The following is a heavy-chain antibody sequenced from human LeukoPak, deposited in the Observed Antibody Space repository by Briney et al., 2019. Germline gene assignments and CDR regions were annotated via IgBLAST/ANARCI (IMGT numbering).Heavy chain of an antibody. J-gene: IGHJ5*02. CDR2: ISAYNGNT. V-gene: IGHV1-18*01. CDR1: GYTFTSYG. D-gene: IGHD3-22*01. Sequence: ASVKVSCKASGYTFTSYGISWVRQAPGQGLEWMGWISAYNGNTNYAQKLQGRVTTTTDTSTSTAYMELRSLRSDDTAVYYCARSLTRGYYYDSSGYYDWFDPWGQGTLVTVSS. CDR3: ARSLTRGYYYDSSGYYDWFDP.